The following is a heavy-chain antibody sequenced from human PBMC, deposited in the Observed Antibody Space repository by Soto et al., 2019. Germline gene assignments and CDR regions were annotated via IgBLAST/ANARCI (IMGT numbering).Heavy chain of an antibody. D-gene: IGHD4-4*01. CDR2: IIPIFGTA. CDR3: RFIARDYSMDYYGMDV. J-gene: IGHJ6*02. V-gene: IGHV1-69*06. CDR1: GGTLSSYS. Sequence: SVKVAWKASGGTLSSYSICWVRQAPGQGLEWMGGIIPIFGTANYAQKFQGRVTITADKSTSTAYMELSSLSSEDTPVYSCRFIARDYSMDYYGMDVCRQGTTVTVSS.